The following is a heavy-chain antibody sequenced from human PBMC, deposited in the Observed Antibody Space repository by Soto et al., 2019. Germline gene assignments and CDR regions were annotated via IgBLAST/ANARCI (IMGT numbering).Heavy chain of an antibody. Sequence: VKVSCKASGYTFTSYGISWVRQAPGQGLEWMGWISAYNGNTNYAQKLQGRVTMTTDTSTSTAYMELRSLRSDDTAVYYCARDLGFLEWLPIGGFDYRGQGTLVTVSS. D-gene: IGHD3-3*02. CDR1: GYTFTSYG. CDR2: ISAYNGNT. J-gene: IGHJ4*02. CDR3: ARDLGFLEWLPIGGFDY. V-gene: IGHV1-18*01.